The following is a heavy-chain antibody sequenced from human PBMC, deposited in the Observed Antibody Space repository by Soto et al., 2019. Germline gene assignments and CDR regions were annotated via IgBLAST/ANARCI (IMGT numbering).Heavy chain of an antibody. Sequence: SVKVSCKASGGTFSSYAISWVRQAPGQGLEWMGGIIPIFGTANYAQKFQGRVTITVDESTSTAYMELSSLRSEDTAVYYCANLMTGYSSSSDWFDPWGQGTLVTVSS. J-gene: IGHJ5*02. CDR2: IIPIFGTA. V-gene: IGHV1-69*13. CDR1: GGTFSSYA. CDR3: ANLMTGYSSSSDWFDP. D-gene: IGHD6-6*01.